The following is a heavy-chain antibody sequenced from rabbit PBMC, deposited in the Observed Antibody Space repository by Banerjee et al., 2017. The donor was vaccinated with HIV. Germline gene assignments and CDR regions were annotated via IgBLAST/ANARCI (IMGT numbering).Heavy chain of an antibody. CDR3: TREGDL. CDR2: IGIGSGSA. Sequence: QEHLEESGGDLVKPEGSLTLTCTASGFSFSSSYYMCWVRQAPGKGLEWIACIGIGSGSAYYASWVKGRFTISKTSSTTVTLQMTSLTAADTATYFCTREGDLWGPGTLVTVS. J-gene: IGHJ4*01. V-gene: IGHV1S45*01. CDR1: GFSFSSSYY.